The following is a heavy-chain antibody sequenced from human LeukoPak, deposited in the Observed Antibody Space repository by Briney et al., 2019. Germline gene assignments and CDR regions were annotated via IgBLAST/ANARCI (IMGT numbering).Heavy chain of an antibody. CDR3: ARDAVRGNWFDP. CDR1: GFTFSSYS. V-gene: IGHV3-21*01. Sequence: PGGSLRLSCAASGFTFSSYSMNWVRQAPGKGLEWVSSISSSSSYIYYADSVKGRFTISRDNAKNSLYLQMNSQRAEDTAVYYCARDAVRGNWFDPWGQGTLVTVSS. D-gene: IGHD3-10*02. J-gene: IGHJ5*02. CDR2: ISSSSSYI.